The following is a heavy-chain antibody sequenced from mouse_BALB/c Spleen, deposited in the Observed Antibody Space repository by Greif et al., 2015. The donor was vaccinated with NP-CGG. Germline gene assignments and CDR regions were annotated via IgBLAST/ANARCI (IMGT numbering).Heavy chain of an antibody. CDR3: ARGESYFDY. Sequence: QLQQSGAALAKPGASVKMSCKASGYTFTSYWMHWVKQRPGQGLEWIGYINPSTGYTEYNQKFKDKATLTADKSSSTAYMQLSSLTSEDSAVYYCARGESYFDYWGQGTTLTVSS. CDR2: INPSTGYT. CDR1: GYTFTSYW. J-gene: IGHJ2*01. V-gene: IGHV1-7*01.